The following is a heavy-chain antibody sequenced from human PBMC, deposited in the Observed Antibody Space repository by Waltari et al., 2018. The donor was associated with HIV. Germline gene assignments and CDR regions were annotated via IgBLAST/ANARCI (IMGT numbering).Heavy chain of an antibody. CDR1: GFRFSDFA. CDR3: AKDQARSGRHRTMDV. J-gene: IGHJ6*02. Sequence: QVRLVESGGGVVQTGRSLRLSCGGSGFRFSDFALPWIRQASGKGLEWLAGIFFDGSVRDDADSVKGRFIISRDRVRKTLYLQMHSLRPEDTGVYYCAKDQARSGRHRTMDVWGQGTTVTVSS. V-gene: IGHV3-30*18. D-gene: IGHD1-1*01. CDR2: IFFDGSVR.